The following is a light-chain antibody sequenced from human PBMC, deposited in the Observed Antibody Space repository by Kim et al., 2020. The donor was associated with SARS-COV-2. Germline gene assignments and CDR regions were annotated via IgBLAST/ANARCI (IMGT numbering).Light chain of an antibody. CDR1: RLRKYF. Sequence: LGQTVRITCQGNRLRKYFASWYQQKPGQAPVLVIYAKNNRPSGIPDRFSGSNSGNTASLTITGAQAEDEADYYCNSRDSSGNHWVFGGGTQLTVL. CDR3: NSRDSSGNHWV. V-gene: IGLV3-19*01. CDR2: AKN. J-gene: IGLJ3*02.